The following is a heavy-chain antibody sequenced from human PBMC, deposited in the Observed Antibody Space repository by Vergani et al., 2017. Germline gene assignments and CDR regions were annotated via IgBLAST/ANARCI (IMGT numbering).Heavy chain of an antibody. J-gene: IGHJ5*02. CDR2: IKQDGSEK. V-gene: IGHV3-7*03. D-gene: IGHD3-22*01. CDR1: GFTFSSYW. CDR3: AKDRSGTESYYYDSSGYYINWFDP. Sequence: EVQLVESGGGLVQPGGSLRLSCAASGFTFSSYWMSWVRQAPGKGLEWVANIKQDGSEKYYVDSVKGRFTISRDNSKNTVYLQMNSLRAEDTAVYYCAKDRSGTESYYYDSSGYYINWFDPWGQGTLVTVSS.